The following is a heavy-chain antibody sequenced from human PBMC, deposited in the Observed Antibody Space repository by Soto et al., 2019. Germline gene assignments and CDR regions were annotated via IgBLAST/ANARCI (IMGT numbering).Heavy chain of an antibody. D-gene: IGHD2-8*02. J-gene: IGHJ4*02. CDR2: IYYSGST. CDR3: ARATSFSGHHGY. Sequence: QLQLQESGPGLVKPSQTLSLACTVSGGSFSSGGYYWSWIRQLPGKGLEWIGYIYYSGSTYYNPSLKSLFTISLDTSKTQFSLKLSSVTAADTAVYYCARATSFSGHHGYWGQGTLVTVSS. V-gene: IGHV4-31*01. CDR1: GGSFSSGGYY.